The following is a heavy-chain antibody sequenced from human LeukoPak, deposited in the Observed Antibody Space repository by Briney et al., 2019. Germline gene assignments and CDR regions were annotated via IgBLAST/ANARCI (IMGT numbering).Heavy chain of an antibody. CDR2: IYYNGNT. D-gene: IGHD2-15*01. V-gene: IGHV4-39*07. CDR1: GGSISSRNYY. Sequence: PSETLSVTCGVSGGSISSRNYYWGWVRQPPGKGLEWIATIYYNGNTYYNPSLRSRVTMSVDSSRSQFSLNLTSVTAADTAIYYCARETCSGGSCYPGYYYYYYMDIWGKGTTVTVSS. CDR3: ARETCSGGSCYPGYYYYYYMDI. J-gene: IGHJ6*03.